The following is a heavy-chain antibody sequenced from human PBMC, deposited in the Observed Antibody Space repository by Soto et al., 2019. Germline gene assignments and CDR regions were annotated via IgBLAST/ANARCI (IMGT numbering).Heavy chain of an antibody. CDR3: GRGYSGTYLRADY. CDR2: IYYSGNT. V-gene: IGHV4-59*01. Sequence: PSETLSLTCTVSGGSISTYYWNWIRQPPGKGLEWIGYIYYSGNTNYNPSLKSRVTMSVDTSKNQFSLKLSSVTAADTAVYYCGRGYSGTYLRADYWGHGTLVTVSS. CDR1: GGSISTYY. D-gene: IGHD1-26*01. J-gene: IGHJ4*01.